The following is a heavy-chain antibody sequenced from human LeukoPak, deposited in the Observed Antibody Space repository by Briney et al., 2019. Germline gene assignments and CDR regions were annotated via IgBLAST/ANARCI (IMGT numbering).Heavy chain of an antibody. Sequence: PSETLSLTCTVSGGSISSGSYYWSWIRQPAGKGLEWIGRIYTSGSTNYNPSLKSRVTISVDTSKNQFSLKLSSVTAADTAVYYCARDTPNYYYYMDVWRKGTTVTVSS. CDR3: ARDTPNYYYYMDV. V-gene: IGHV4-61*02. J-gene: IGHJ6*03. CDR1: GGSISSGSYY. CDR2: IYTSGST.